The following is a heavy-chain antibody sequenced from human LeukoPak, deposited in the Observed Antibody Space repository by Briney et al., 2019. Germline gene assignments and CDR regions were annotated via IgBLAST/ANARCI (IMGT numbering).Heavy chain of an antibody. CDR2: MGVSGDNV. Sequence: GGSLRLSCAASGFTFSSYGMHWVRQAPGKGLEWVSSMGVSGDNVHYADSVKGRFAISRDNSKNTLYLQMNSLRAEDAAVYYCAKDPNGDYVGAFDTWGQGTMVIVSS. V-gene: IGHV3-23*01. D-gene: IGHD4-17*01. CDR1: GFTFSSYG. J-gene: IGHJ3*02. CDR3: AKDPNGDYVGAFDT.